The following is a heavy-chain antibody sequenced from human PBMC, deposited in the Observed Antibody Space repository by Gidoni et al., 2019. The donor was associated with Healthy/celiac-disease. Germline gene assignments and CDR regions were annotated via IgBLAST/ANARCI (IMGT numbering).Heavy chain of an antibody. D-gene: IGHD5-12*01. CDR3: AKDAPPRWLQLLSWYFDL. V-gene: IGHV3-43*01. CDR1: GFTFDDYT. Sequence: EVQLVESGAVVVQPGASLRLSCAASGFTFDDYTMHWVRQAPGKGLEWVSLISWDGGSTYYADSVKGRFTISRDNSKNSLYLQMNSLRTEDTAVYYCAKDAPPRWLQLLSWYFDLWGRGTLVTVSS. J-gene: IGHJ2*01. CDR2: ISWDGGST.